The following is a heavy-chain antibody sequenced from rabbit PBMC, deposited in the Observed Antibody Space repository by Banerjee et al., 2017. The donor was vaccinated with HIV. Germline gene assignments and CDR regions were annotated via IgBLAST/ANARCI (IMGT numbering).Heavy chain of an antibody. V-gene: IGHV1S40*01. Sequence: QSLEESGGDLVKPGASLTLTCKASGFSYSGGYYMCWVRQAPGKGLEWIACIYAGGDVTTYYASWAKGRFTISKTSSTTVTLQMTSLTAADTATYFCARGGSDFYYGMDLWGPGTLVTVS. D-gene: IGHD4-1*01. CDR1: GFSYSGGYY. CDR2: IYAGGDVTT. J-gene: IGHJ6*01. CDR3: ARGGSDFYYGMDL.